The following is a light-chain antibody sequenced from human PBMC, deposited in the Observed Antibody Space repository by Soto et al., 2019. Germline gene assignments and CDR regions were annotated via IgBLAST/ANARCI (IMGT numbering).Light chain of an antibody. V-gene: IGLV2-14*03. Sequence: QSALTQPASVSGSPGQSITISCTGTSSDVGGYNYVYWYQHHPGKAPKLMIYDVTNRPSGVSSRFSGSKSGNTASLTISGLQAEDEADYYCISYISSSTNWVFGGGTKVTVL. J-gene: IGLJ3*02. CDR3: ISYISSSTNWV. CDR2: DVT. CDR1: SSDVGGYNY.